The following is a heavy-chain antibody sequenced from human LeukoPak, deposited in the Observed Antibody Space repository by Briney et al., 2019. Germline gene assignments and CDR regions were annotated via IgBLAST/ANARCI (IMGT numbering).Heavy chain of an antibody. CDR2: IYSGGYT. D-gene: IGHD3-22*01. J-gene: IGHJ3*01. CDR1: GFTVSSNY. CDR3: ARYYDSSGSLPGALDF. Sequence: PGGSLRLSCAASGFTVSSNYMKWVRQAPGKGLEWVSIIYSGGYTNYADSVKGRFTISRDNSKNTLYLQMNSLRAEDTAVYYCARYYDSSGSLPGALDFWGQGTMVTVSS. V-gene: IGHV3-53*01.